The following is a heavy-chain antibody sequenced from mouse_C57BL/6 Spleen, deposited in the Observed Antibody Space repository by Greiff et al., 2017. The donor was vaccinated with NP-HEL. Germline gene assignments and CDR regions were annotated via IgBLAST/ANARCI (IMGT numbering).Heavy chain of an antibody. D-gene: IGHD2-3*01. CDR2: INPSTGGT. Sequence: EVKLQESGPELVKPGASVKISCKASGYSFTGYYMNWVKQSPEKSLEWIGEINPSTGGTTYNQKFKAKATLTVDKSSSTAYMQLKSLTSEDSAVYYCARYDDGYPYYAMDYWGQGTSVTVSS. CDR1: GYSFTGYY. V-gene: IGHV1-42*01. J-gene: IGHJ4*01. CDR3: ARYDDGYPYYAMDY.